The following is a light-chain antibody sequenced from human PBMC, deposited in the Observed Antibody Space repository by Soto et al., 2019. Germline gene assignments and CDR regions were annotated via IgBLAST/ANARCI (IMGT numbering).Light chain of an antibody. J-gene: IGKJ3*01. CDR2: DAS. CDR1: QSVSSY. CDR3: QQRSNWPPVFT. Sequence: EIVLTQSPATLSLSPGERATLSCRASQSVSSYLACYQQKPGQAPRLLIYDASSRATGIPARFSGSGSGTELTLSIISLEPEDFVGCDCQQRSNWPPVFTFGPVTKVYIK. V-gene: IGKV3-11*01.